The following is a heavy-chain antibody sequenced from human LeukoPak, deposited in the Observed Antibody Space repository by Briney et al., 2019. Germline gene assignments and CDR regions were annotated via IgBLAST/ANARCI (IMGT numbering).Heavy chain of an antibody. D-gene: IGHD3-10*01. Sequence: GGSLRLSCAASGFTFSSYWMTWVRQAPGKGLEWVASIKQDGSDKFYVDSVKGRFTISRDNAKNSLYLQMNSLRAEETAVYYCARDPGDYWRQGTLVTVSS. V-gene: IGHV3-7*01. CDR2: IKQDGSDK. CDR1: GFTFSSYW. CDR3: ARDPGDY. J-gene: IGHJ4*02.